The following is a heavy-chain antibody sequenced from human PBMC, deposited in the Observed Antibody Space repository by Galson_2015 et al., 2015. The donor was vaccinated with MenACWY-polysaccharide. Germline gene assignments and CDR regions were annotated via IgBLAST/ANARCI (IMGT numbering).Heavy chain of an antibody. CDR2: IYHSGST. CDR1: GYSISSGYY. D-gene: IGHD1-26*01. V-gene: IGHV4-38-2*01. CDR3: ARVEKYSGSYYILH. Sequence: TLSLTCAVSGYSISSGYYWGWIRQPPGKGLEWFGSIYHSGSTYYNPSLKSRVTISVDTSKNQFSLKLSSVTAADTAVYYCARVEKYSGSYYILHWGQGTLVTVSS. J-gene: IGHJ4*02.